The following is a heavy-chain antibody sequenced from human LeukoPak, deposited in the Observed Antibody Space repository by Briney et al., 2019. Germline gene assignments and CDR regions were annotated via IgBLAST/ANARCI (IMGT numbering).Heavy chain of an antibody. CDR2: INPDSGDT. CDR1: GYRFTGHY. Sequence: ASAKVSCEASGYRFTGHYIHWVRQAPGQGLEWMGWINPDSGDTNHAQTFQGRVTMTRDTSISTVYLELSSLTSDDTAVYYCARDPVRGYYYGLEYYFDYWGQGTLVTVSS. D-gene: IGHD3-22*01. J-gene: IGHJ4*02. CDR3: ARDPVRGYYYGLEYYFDY. V-gene: IGHV1-2*02.